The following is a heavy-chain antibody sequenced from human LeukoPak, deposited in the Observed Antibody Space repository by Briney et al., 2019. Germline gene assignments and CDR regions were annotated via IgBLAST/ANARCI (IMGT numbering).Heavy chain of an antibody. Sequence: GGSLRLSCAASGFTVSSNYMTWVRQAPGKGLEWVSVLYTDGTAYYADSVKGRFTISRDNSKNTLFLQMSSLRTEDTAVYYCARDHLTSPDTMFAPHYYHMDVWGKGTTVTVSS. CDR1: GFTVSSNY. D-gene: IGHD3-3*01. CDR3: ARDHLTSPDTMFAPHYYHMDV. CDR2: LYTDGTA. V-gene: IGHV3-66*02. J-gene: IGHJ6*03.